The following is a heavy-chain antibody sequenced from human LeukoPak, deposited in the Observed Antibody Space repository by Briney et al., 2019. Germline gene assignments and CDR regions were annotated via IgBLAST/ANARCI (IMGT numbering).Heavy chain of an antibody. CDR2: ISSSGSTI. D-gene: IGHD6-13*01. CDR1: GFTFSSYE. V-gene: IGHV3-48*03. Sequence: TGGSLRLSCAASGFTFSSYEMNWVRQAPGKGLEWVSYISSSGSTIYYADSVKGRFTISRDNAKNSLYLQMSSLRAEDTAVYYCARTPHSSSWSYYFDYWGQGTLVTVSS. CDR3: ARTPHSSSWSYYFDY. J-gene: IGHJ4*02.